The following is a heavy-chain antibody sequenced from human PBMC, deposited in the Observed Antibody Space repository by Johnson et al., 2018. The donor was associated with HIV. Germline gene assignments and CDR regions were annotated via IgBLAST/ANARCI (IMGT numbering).Heavy chain of an antibody. D-gene: IGHD2-8*02. V-gene: IGHV3-20*04. Sequence: VQLVESGGSVVRRGGSLRLSCKASGFTFGGYGMSWVRQVPGKGLELVSGINWHGDNTGYADSVQGRFPISRDSAKNSLYLQMNSLRAEDTAVYYCARDNEDIVLVGAFHIWGQGTMVTVSS. CDR2: INWHGDNT. J-gene: IGHJ3*02. CDR1: GFTFGGYG. CDR3: ARDNEDIVLVGAFHI.